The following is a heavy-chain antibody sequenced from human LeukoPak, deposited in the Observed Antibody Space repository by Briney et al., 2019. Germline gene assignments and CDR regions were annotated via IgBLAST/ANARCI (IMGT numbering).Heavy chain of an antibody. CDR1: GFTFSSYW. CDR2: IKQDGSEK. J-gene: IGHJ3*02. CDR3: ARDDYGDYDPVGGEAFDI. V-gene: IGHV3-7*01. Sequence: GGSLRLSCAASGFTFSSYWMSWVRQAPGKGLEWVANIKQDGSEKYYVDSVKGRFTISRDNAKNSLYLQMNSLRAEDTAVYYCARDDYGDYDPVGGEAFDIWGQGTMVTVSS. D-gene: IGHD4-17*01.